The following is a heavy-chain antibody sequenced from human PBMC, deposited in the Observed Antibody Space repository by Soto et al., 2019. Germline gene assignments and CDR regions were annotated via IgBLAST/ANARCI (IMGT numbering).Heavy chain of an antibody. V-gene: IGHV3-21*01. D-gene: IGHD3-10*01. CDR2: ISSSSSYI. Sequence: EVQLVESGGGLVKPGGSLRLSCAASGFTFSSYSMKWVRQAPGKGLEWVSSISSSSSYIYYADSVKGRFTISRDNAKNSLYLQMNSLRAEDTAVYYCARATMVRGVMAPDYWGQGTLVTVSS. CDR1: GFTFSSYS. CDR3: ARATMVRGVMAPDY. J-gene: IGHJ4*02.